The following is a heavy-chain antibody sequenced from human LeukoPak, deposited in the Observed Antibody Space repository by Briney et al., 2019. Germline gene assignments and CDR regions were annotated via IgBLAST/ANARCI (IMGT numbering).Heavy chain of an antibody. D-gene: IGHD1-26*01. V-gene: IGHV3-23*01. J-gene: IGHJ6*03. Sequence: SGGSLRLSCAASGFTFSSYAMSWVRQAPGKGLEWVSAISGSGGSTYYADSVKGRFTISRDNSKNSLYLQMNSLRAEDTAVYYCARGVGATILFYYYYYMDVWGKGTTVTISS. CDR1: GFTFSSYA. CDR2: ISGSGGST. CDR3: ARGVGATILFYYYYYMDV.